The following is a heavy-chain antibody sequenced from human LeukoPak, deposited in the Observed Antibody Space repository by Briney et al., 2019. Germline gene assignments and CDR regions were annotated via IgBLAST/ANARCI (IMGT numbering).Heavy chain of an antibody. CDR1: GFTFSSYW. D-gene: IGHD2-15*01. V-gene: IGHV3-7*01. CDR2: IKQDGSEK. CDR3: ARGGYCSSSSCYLDY. J-gene: IGHJ4*02. Sequence: PGGSLRLSCAASGFTFSSYWMSWVRQAPGKGLEWVANIKQDGSEKYYVDSVKGRFTISRDNAKNSLYLQINSLRAEDTAVYYCARGGYCSSSSCYLDYWGQGTLVTVSS.